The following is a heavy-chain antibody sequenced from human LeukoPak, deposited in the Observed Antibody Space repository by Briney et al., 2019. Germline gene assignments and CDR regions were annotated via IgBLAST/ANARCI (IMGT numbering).Heavy chain of an antibody. CDR1: GGSFSGYF. J-gene: IGHJ5*02. CDR3: ARGVVVTAMSGRMWFDP. CDR2: INHSGST. V-gene: IGHV4-34*01. D-gene: IGHD2-21*02. Sequence: MPSETLSLTCAVYGGSFSGYFWSWIRQPPGKGLEWIGEINHSGSTNYNPSLKSRVTISVDTSKNQFSLKLSSVTAADTAVYYCARGVVVTAMSGRMWFDPWGQGTLVTVSS.